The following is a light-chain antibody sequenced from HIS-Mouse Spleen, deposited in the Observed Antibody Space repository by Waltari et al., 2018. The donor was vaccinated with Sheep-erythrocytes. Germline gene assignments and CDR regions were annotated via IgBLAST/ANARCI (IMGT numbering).Light chain of an antibody. CDR3: SSYAGSNNWV. V-gene: IGLV2-8*01. CDR2: EVR. J-gene: IGLJ3*02. CDR1: RSDGGGYNY. Sequence: QSALTQPPSASGSPGQSVTISCTRPRSDGGGYNYVSWYQQHPGKAPKLTIYEVRKRASGVPGRFSGSQSGKTASLTVSGLQAEDEADYYCSSYAGSNNWVFGGGTKLTVL.